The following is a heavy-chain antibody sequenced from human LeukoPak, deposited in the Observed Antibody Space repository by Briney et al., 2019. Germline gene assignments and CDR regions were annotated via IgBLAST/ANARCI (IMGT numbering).Heavy chain of an antibody. J-gene: IGHJ4*02. Sequence: SETLSLTCTVSGGSISIYYWSWIRQPAGKGLEWIGRIYTSGSTNYNPSLKSRVTMSVDTSKNQFSLKLSSVTAADTAVYYCARDRSTRYGAWIDYWGQGTLVTVSS. CDR1: GGSISIYY. CDR2: IYTSGST. CDR3: ARDRSTRYGAWIDY. D-gene: IGHD4-17*01. V-gene: IGHV4-4*07.